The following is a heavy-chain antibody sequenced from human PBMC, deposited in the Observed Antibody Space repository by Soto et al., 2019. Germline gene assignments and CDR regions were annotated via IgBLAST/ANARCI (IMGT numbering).Heavy chain of an antibody. D-gene: IGHD3-22*01. CDR2: ISTYNGNT. CDR1: GYTFTTYG. V-gene: IGHV1-18*01. J-gene: IGHJ4*02. Sequence: QVQLVQSGAEVKKPGASVKVSGKASGYTFTTYGMSWVRQAPGQGLDWMGWISTYNGNTKYAERLQGRVTMTTDTTTSTAYMELRSLRSEDTAVYYCARGPTDYYDNSGDYFLDYWGQGTLVTVYS. CDR3: ARGPTDYYDNSGDYFLDY.